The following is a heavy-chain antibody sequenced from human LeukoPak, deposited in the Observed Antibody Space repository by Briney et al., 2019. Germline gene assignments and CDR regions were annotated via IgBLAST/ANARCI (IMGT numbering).Heavy chain of an antibody. V-gene: IGHV3-64*01. CDR1: GVTLSSYP. CDR2: ISSNGGRT. Sequence: GSLRLPCASSGVTLSSYPMHWTRPAPGKGLEYVSAISSNGGRTYYANSVKGRFTISRDNSKSTLYLQMGSLRAENMAVYYCARVPPNYYYYYMDVWGKGTTVTVSS. CDR3: ARVPPNYYYYYMDV. J-gene: IGHJ6*03.